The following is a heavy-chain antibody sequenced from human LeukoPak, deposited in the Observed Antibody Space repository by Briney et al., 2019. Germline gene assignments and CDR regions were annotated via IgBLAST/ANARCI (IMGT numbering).Heavy chain of an antibody. D-gene: IGHD3-10*01. CDR2: IIPIFGTA. Sequence: GSSVKVSCKASGGTFSSYAISWVRQAPGQGLEWMGGIIPIFGTANYAQKFQGRVTITADKSTSTAYMELSSLRSEDTAVYYCTRQPYYYGSGSYRYYYYYMDVWGKGTTVTVSS. V-gene: IGHV1-69*06. CDR1: GGTFSSYA. CDR3: TRQPYYYGSGSYRYYYYYMDV. J-gene: IGHJ6*03.